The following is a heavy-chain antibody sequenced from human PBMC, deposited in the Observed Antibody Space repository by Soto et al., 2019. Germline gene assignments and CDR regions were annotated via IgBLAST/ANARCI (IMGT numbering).Heavy chain of an antibody. Sequence: QVQLVQSGAEEKKPGASVKVSCKASGYTFTSYAMHWVRQAPGQRLEWMGWINAGNGNTKYSQKLQGRVTITRDTYPSPAYMELSSLRSEDTAVYYLAGGGNSYGWLFHYWGQGTLVTVSS. J-gene: IGHJ4*02. CDR2: INAGNGNT. V-gene: IGHV1-3*05. CDR3: AGGGNSYGWLFHY. D-gene: IGHD5-18*01. CDR1: GYTFTSYA.